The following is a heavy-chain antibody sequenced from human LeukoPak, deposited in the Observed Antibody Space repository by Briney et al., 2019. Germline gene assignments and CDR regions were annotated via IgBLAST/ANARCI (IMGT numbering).Heavy chain of an antibody. V-gene: IGHV3-48*02. CDR1: RFLFSSYG. CDR3: ASGYCALGYFAC. D-gene: IGHD2-21*01. CDR2: ISSSNHAI. J-gene: IGHJ4*02. Sequence: PGGSLRLFCAATRFLFSSYGMSWVRQASGKGLEWISYISSSNHAIFYADSVKGRFTISRDNDKNSLFLQMNSLRDEETAVYHCASGYCALGYFACWGKAALVTVSS.